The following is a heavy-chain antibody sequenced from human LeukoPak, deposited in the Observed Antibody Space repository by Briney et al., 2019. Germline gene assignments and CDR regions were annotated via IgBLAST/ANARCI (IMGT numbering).Heavy chain of an antibody. J-gene: IGHJ6*02. D-gene: IGHD2-2*01. V-gene: IGHV4-61*01. Sequence: SETLSLTCTVSGGSVSSGTYYWSWIRQPPGKGLEWIGYMSYSGSTNHNPSLKSRVTISVDTSKNQFSLKLSSVTAADTAVYYCARGRVVPAISYYYYGMDVWGQGTTVTVSS. CDR1: GGSVSSGTYY. CDR2: MSYSGST. CDR3: ARGRVVPAISYYYYGMDV.